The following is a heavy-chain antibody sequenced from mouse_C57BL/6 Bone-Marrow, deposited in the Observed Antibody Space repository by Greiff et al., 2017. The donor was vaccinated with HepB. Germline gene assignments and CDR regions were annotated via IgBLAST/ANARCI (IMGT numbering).Heavy chain of an antibody. CDR1: GYTFTSYW. D-gene: IGHD1-1*01. J-gene: IGHJ4*01. Sequence: QVQLKQPGAELVKPGASVKLSCKASGYTFTSYWMHWVKQRPGQGLEWIGMIHPNSGSTNYNEKFKSKATLTVDKSSSTAYMQLSSLTSEDSAVYYCARVDYYGSSSYAMDYWGQGTSVTVSS. CDR3: ARVDYYGSSSYAMDY. V-gene: IGHV1-64*01. CDR2: IHPNSGST.